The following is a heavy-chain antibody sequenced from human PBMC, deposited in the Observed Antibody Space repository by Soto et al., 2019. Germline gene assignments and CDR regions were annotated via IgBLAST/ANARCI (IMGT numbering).Heavy chain of an antibody. V-gene: IGHV4-30-4*01. J-gene: IGHJ5*02. D-gene: IGHD2-2*01. CDR1: GGSISSGDYY. CDR3: ARDLNVVVPGGWFDP. CDR2: IYYSGST. Sequence: SETLSLTCTVSGGSISSGDYYWSWIRQPPGKGLEWIGYIYYSGSTYYNPSLKSRVTISVDTSKNQFSLKLSSVTAADTAVYYCARDLNVVVPGGWFDPWGQGTLVTVSS.